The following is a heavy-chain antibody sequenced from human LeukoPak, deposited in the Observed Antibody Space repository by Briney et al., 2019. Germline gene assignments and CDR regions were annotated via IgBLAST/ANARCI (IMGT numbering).Heavy chain of an antibody. V-gene: IGHV3-21*01. J-gene: IGHJ4*02. D-gene: IGHD5-18*01. CDR3: AREYSYGSLYYFDY. CDR1: GFTFSSYS. Sequence: GGSLRLSCAASGFTFSSYSMNWVGQAPGKGLEWFSAISSSSSYMYYANSVKGRFNISRDNAKNSLYLQMNSLRAQDTAVYYCAREYSYGSLYYFDYWGQGTLVTVSS. CDR2: ISSSSSYM.